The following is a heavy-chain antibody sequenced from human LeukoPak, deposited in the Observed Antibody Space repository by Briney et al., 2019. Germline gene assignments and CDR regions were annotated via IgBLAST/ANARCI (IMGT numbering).Heavy chain of an antibody. CDR1: GGSFSGYY. D-gene: IGHD3-10*01. CDR3: ARHVYYYGSGSYEVGWFDP. J-gene: IGHJ5*02. Sequence: PSETLSLTCAVYGGSFSGYYWSWIRQPPGKGLEWIGSIYYSGSTYYNPSLKSRVTISVDTSKNQFSLKLSSVTAADTAVYYCARHVYYYGSGSYEVGWFDPWGQGTLVTVSS. V-gene: IGHV4-34*01. CDR2: IYYSGST.